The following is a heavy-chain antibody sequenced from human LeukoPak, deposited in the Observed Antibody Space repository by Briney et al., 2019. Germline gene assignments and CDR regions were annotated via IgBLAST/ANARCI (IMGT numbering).Heavy chain of an antibody. CDR2: ISGSGGST. J-gene: IGHJ4*02. Sequence: GGSLRLSCAASGVTFSSYAMSWVRQAPGKGLEWVSAISGSGGSTYYADFVKGRFTISRDNSKNTLYLQMNSLRAEDTAVYYCAKGRILVGADFDYWGQGTLVTVSS. CDR1: GVTFSSYA. V-gene: IGHV3-23*01. CDR3: AKGRILVGADFDY. D-gene: IGHD1-26*01.